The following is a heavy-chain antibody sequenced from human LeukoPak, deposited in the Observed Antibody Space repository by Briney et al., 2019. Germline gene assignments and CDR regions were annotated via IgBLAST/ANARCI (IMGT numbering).Heavy chain of an antibody. D-gene: IGHD4-17*01. V-gene: IGHV4-30-4*01. Sequence: SQTLSLTCTVSGGSISSGDYYWSWIRQPPGKGLEWIGYIYYSGSTYYNPSLKSRVTISVDTSKNQFSLKLTSVTAADTAVYYCARTLTTVTYYFDFWGQGTPVTVSS. CDR3: ARTLTTVTYYFDF. CDR2: IYYSGST. CDR1: GGSISSGDYY. J-gene: IGHJ4*02.